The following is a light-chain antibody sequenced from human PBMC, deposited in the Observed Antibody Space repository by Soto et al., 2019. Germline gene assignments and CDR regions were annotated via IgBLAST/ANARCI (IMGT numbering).Light chain of an antibody. J-gene: IGLJ3*02. CDR1: SSDVGSYNL. CDR2: EGN. CDR3: CSYAGSSTWV. V-gene: IGLV2-23*01. Sequence: QAVVTQPASVSGSPGQSITISCTGTSSDVGSYNLVSWYQQHPGKAPKLMIYEGNERPSGVSNRFSGSKSGNTASLTISGLQAEDEADYYCCSYAGSSTWVFGGGTKLTVL.